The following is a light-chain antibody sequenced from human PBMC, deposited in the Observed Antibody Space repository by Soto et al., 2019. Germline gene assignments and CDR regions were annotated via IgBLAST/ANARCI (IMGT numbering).Light chain of an antibody. CDR3: QHYGSSPLT. CDR1: QDIRND. J-gene: IGKJ4*01. V-gene: IGKV1-6*01. CDR2: AAS. Sequence: AIQMTQSPSSLSASVGDRVTITCRASQDIRNDLGWYQQKPGKAPKLLIYAASNLQTGVPSRFSGSGSGTDFTLTISGLQPEDFAVFYCQHYGSSPLTFGGGTKV.